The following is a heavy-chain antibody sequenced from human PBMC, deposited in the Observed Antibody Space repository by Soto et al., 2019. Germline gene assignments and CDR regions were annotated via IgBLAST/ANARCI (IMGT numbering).Heavy chain of an antibody. V-gene: IGHV3-30-3*01. CDR1: GFTFSSYA. J-gene: IGHJ6*02. D-gene: IGHD3-10*01. Sequence: ESGGGVVQPGRSLRLSCAASGFTFSSYAMHWVRQAPGKGLEWVAVISYDGSNKYYADSVKGRFTISRDNSKNTLYLQMNSLRAEDTAVYYCARNYGSGIFSMDVWGQGTTVTVSS. CDR2: ISYDGSNK. CDR3: ARNYGSGIFSMDV.